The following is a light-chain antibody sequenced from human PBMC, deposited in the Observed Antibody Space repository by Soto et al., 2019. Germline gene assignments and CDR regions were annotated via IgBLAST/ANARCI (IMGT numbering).Light chain of an antibody. Sequence: EIVMTQCPATLSVAPGERATLSCRASQSISTFLAWYQQKPGQAPRLLIYGASTRATGIPARFSGSGSGTDFTLTISRLEPEDFAVYYCQQDGSSPLTFGGGTKVDIK. CDR3: QQDGSSPLT. CDR1: QSISTF. V-gene: IGKV3-20*01. CDR2: GAS. J-gene: IGKJ4*01.